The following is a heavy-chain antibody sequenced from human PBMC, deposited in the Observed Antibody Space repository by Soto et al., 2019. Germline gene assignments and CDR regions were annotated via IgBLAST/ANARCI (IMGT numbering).Heavy chain of an antibody. D-gene: IGHD2-2*02. CDR2: ISSDGSNK. Sequence: PGGSLRLSCAASGFTFSSYAMHWVRQAPGKGLEWVAVISSDGSNKYYADSVKGRFTISRDNSKNTLYLQMHSLRAEDTAVYYCARDYCTSTSCYIFYYFDYWGQGTLVTVSS. CDR3: ARDYCTSTSCYIFYYFDY. J-gene: IGHJ4*02. CDR1: GFTFSSYA. V-gene: IGHV3-30-3*01.